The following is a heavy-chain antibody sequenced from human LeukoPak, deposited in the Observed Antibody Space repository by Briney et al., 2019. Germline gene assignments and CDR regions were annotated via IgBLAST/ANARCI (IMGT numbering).Heavy chain of an antibody. D-gene: IGHD6-25*01. CDR2: ISGGST. CDR3: GYSSGNSMDV. CDR1: GFIVSSNE. J-gene: IGHJ6*03. V-gene: IGHV3-38-3*01. Sequence: GGSLRLSCAASGFIVSSNEMSWVRQAPGKGLEWVSCISGGSTYYADSRKGRFTISRDNSKSTLHLQMNSLRAEDTAVFYFGYSSGNSMDVWGKGTTVTVSS.